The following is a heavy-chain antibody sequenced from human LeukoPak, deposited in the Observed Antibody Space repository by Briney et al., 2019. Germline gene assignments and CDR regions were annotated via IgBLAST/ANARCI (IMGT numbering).Heavy chain of an antibody. CDR3: ARGRYCSGGSCYFWFDP. Sequence: SEILSLTCAVYGGSFSGYYWNWIRQPPGKGLEWIGEINHSGSTNYNPSLKSRVTISVDTSKNQFSLKLSSVTAADTAVYYCARGRYCSGGSCYFWFDPWGQGTLVTVSS. J-gene: IGHJ5*02. CDR2: INHSGST. V-gene: IGHV4-34*01. D-gene: IGHD2-15*01. CDR1: GGSFSGYY.